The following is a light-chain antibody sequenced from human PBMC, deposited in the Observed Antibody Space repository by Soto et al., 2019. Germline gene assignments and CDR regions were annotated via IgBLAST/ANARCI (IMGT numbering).Light chain of an antibody. CDR2: GVT. CDR3: NSYPSSSTFV. V-gene: IGLV2-14*01. J-gene: IGLJ1*01. Sequence: QSALTQPASVSGSPGQSITISCTGTSSDVGGYNYVSWYQQHPGKAPKLMIYGVTNRPSGVSSRFSGSRSGNTASLTISGLQAEDEAEYFCNSYPSSSTFVFGTGTKVTVL. CDR1: SSDVGGYNY.